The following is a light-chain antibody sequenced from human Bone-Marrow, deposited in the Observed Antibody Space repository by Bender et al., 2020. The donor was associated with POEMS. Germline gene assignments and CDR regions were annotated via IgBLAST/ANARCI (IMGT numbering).Light chain of an antibody. CDR1: SSDIGGHNH. CDR2: DVT. J-gene: IGLJ3*02. V-gene: IGLV2-14*01. Sequence: QSALTQPASVSGSPGQAITISCSGTSSDIGGHNHVNWYQQYPGKAPKLLIYDVTNRPSGVSNRFSGSRSGNTASLTISGLQAEDEADYHCSSYAGSSTWVFGGGTTLTVL. CDR3: SSYAGSSTWV.